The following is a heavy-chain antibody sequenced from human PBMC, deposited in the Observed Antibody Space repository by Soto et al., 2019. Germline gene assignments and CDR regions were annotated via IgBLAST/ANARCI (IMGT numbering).Heavy chain of an antibody. J-gene: IGHJ5*02. D-gene: IGHD3-9*01. CDR1: GFTFSSYA. CDR3: AKDLLRYFDWLPPGVFDP. CDR2: ISGSGGST. Sequence: GGSLRLSCAASGFTFSSYAMSWVRQAPGKGLEWVSAISGSGGSTYYADSVKGRFTISRDNSKNTLYLQMNSLRAEDTAVYYCAKDLLRYFDWLPPGVFDPWGQGTLVTVSS. V-gene: IGHV3-23*01.